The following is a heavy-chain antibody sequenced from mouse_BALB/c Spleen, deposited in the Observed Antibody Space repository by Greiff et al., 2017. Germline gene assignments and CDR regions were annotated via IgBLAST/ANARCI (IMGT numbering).Heavy chain of an antibody. CDR3: ARDPVITTVVATYYWYFDV. Sequence: EVQGVESGGGLVQPGGSLKLSCAASGFTFSSYGMSWVRQTPDKRLELVATINSNGGSTYYPDSVKGRFTISRDNAKNTLYLQMSSLKSEDTAMYYCARDPVITTVVATYYWYFDVWGAGTTVTVSS. V-gene: IGHV5-6-3*01. CDR1: GFTFSSYG. J-gene: IGHJ1*01. D-gene: IGHD1-1*01. CDR2: INSNGGST.